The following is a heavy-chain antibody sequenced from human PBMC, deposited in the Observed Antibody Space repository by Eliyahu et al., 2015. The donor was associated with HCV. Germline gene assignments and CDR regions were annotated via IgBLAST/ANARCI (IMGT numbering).Heavy chain of an antibody. CDR2: ISNSGNTI. D-gene: IGHD4-23*01. Sequence: EVQLVESGGGLVQPGGSLRLSCAASGFAFSTYDMNWVRQAPGKGLEWISFISNSGNTIYYAESVKDRFTISRDNAENSLYLEMHSLRVGDTALYYCTRGPSVETPEGFDHWGQGTLVTVSS. J-gene: IGHJ4*02. V-gene: IGHV3-48*03. CDR3: TRGPSVETPEGFDH. CDR1: GFAFSTYD.